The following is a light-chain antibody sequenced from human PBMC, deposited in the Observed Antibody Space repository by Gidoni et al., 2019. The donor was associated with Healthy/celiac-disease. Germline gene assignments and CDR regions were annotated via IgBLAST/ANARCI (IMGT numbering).Light chain of an antibody. J-gene: IGKJ4*01. CDR1: QSLLHSNGYNY. V-gene: IGKV2-28*01. Sequence: DIVMTQSPLSLPVTPGEPASISCRSSQSLLHSNGYNYFDWYLQKPGQSPQLLIYLGSNRASGVPDRLSGSGSGTDFTLKISRVEAEDVGVFYCMQAIKTPRKTFGGGTKVESK. CDR2: LGS. CDR3: MQAIKTPRKT.